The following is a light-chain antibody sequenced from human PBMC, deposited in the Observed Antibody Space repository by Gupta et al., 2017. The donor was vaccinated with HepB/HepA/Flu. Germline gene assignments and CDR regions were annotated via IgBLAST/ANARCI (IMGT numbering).Light chain of an antibody. V-gene: IGKV2-24*01. J-gene: IGKJ1*01. CDR1: QSIVHDNGNTY. CDR3: MQAIHFPRT. Sequence: DIVMTQTPLSSLVTLGQPASISCRSSQSIVHDNGNTYLSWLQQRPGQPPRLLIYRISKRRSGVPDRFSGSGAGTDFTLKISRVEAEDVGVYYCMQAIHFPRTFGQGTKVEIK. CDR2: RIS.